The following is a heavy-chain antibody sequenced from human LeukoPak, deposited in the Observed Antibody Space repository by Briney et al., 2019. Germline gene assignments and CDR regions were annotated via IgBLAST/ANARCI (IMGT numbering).Heavy chain of an antibody. V-gene: IGHV1-2*02. CDR1: GFTFSIYY. Sequence: ASVKVSCKASGFTFSIYYMHWVRQAPGQGLEWMGWINPNSGGTNYTQKFQGRVTMTRDTSLSTAYMELSRLRSDDTAVYYCARIYYDTSGHVEPTDYWGQGTLVTVSS. CDR3: ARIYYDTSGHVEPTDY. D-gene: IGHD3-22*01. J-gene: IGHJ4*02. CDR2: INPNSGGT.